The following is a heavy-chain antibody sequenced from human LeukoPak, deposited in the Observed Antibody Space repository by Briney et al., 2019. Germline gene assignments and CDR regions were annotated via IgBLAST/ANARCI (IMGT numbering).Heavy chain of an antibody. Sequence: ASVKVSFKASGYTFTSYGISWVRQAPGQGLEWMGWISAYNGNTDYAQKLQGRFTMTTHTSTSTAYMELRSLRSDDTAVYYCARGFHLGTNTVADYWGQGTLVTVSS. J-gene: IGHJ4*02. D-gene: IGHD4-17*01. CDR2: ISAYNGNT. CDR1: GYTFTSYG. V-gene: IGHV1-18*01. CDR3: ARGFHLGTNTVADY.